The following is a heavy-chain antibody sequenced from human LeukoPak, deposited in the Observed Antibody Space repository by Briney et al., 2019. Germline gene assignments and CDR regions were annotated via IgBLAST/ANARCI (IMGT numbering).Heavy chain of an antibody. CDR1: GYTFTGYY. V-gene: IGHV1-2*04. CDR2: INPNSGGT. CDR3: ARVGSGITIFGVSLLDAYYYYYMDV. D-gene: IGHD3-3*01. J-gene: IGHJ6*03. Sequence: GASVKVSCKASGYTFTGYYMHWVRQAPGQGLEWMGWINPNSGGTNYAQKFQGWVTMTRDTSISTAYMELSRLRSDDTAVYYCARVGSGITIFGVSLLDAYYYYYMDVWGKGTTVTVSS.